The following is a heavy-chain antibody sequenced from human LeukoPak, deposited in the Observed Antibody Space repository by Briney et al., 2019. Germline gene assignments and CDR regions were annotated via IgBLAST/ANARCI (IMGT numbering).Heavy chain of an antibody. CDR2: IDPSDSYT. V-gene: IGHV5-10-1*01. Sequence: GESLKISCKGSGYSFTSYWISWVRQMPGKGLEWMGRIDPSDSYTNYSPSFRGHVTVSADKSISTAYLQWSSLKASDTAMYYCATAPSGMDVWGQGTTVTVSS. CDR1: GYSFTSYW. J-gene: IGHJ6*02. CDR3: ATAPSGMDV.